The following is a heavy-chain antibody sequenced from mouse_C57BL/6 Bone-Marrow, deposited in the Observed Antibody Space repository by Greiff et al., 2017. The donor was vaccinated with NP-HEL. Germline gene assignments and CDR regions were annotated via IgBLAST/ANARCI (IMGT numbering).Heavy chain of an antibody. V-gene: IGHV5-12*01. CDR2: ISNGGGST. Sequence: EVKLVESGGGLVQPGGSLKLSCAASGFTFSDYYMYWVRQTPEKRLEWVAYISNGGGSTYYPDTVKGRFTISRDNAKNTLYLQMSRLKSEDTAMYYCARVYSSGYHYAMDYWGQGTSVTVSS. D-gene: IGHD3-2*02. CDR1: GFTFSDYY. CDR3: ARVYSSGYHYAMDY. J-gene: IGHJ4*01.